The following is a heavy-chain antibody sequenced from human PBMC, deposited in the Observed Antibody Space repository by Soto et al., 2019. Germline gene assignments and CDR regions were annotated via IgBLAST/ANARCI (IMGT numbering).Heavy chain of an antibody. CDR3: TRDASRDSSARGWFDP. J-gene: IGHJ5*02. CDR2: ISSNSAYI. D-gene: IGHD6-13*01. CDR1: GFTFCSFT. Sequence: PGGSLRLSCAASGFTFCSFTMNWVRQAPGKGLEWVSTISSNSAYIYYTDALRGRFTISRDNAKNSLHLQMNSLRAEDTAVYYCTRDASRDSSARGWFDPWGPGTLVTLSS. V-gene: IGHV3-21*01.